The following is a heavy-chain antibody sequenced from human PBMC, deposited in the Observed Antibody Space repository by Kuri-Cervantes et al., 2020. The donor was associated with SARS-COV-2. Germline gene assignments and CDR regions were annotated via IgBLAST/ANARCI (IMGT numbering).Heavy chain of an antibody. D-gene: IGHD6-6*01. CDR3: AKDIREQLVGGVGWFDP. J-gene: IGHJ5*02. V-gene: IGHV3-9*01. CDR2: ISWNSGSI. Sequence: LSLTCAASGFTFDDYVMHWVRQAPGKGLEWVSGISWNSGSIGYADSVKGRFTTSRDNAKNSLYLQMNSLRAEDTALYHCAKDIREQLVGGVGWFDPWGQGTLVTVSS. CDR1: GFTFDDYV.